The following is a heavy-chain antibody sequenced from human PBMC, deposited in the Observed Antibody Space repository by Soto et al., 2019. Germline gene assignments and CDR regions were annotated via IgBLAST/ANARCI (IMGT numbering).Heavy chain of an antibody. CDR3: ARALSISVAGIDY. D-gene: IGHD6-19*01. CDR2: INHSGST. Sequence: SETLSLTCAVYGGSFSDYYLSWIRQPPGKGLEWIGEINHSGSTNYNPSLKSRVTMSVDTSKNQFSLKLSSVTASDTAVYYCARALSISVAGIDYWGQGNMVTVSS. V-gene: IGHV4-34*01. CDR1: GGSFSDYY. J-gene: IGHJ4*02.